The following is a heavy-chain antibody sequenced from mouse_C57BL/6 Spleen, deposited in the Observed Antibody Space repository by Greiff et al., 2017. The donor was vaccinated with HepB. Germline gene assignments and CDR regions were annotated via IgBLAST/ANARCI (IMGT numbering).Heavy chain of an antibody. Sequence: QVQLKQSGAELARPGASVKLSCKASGYTFTSYGISWVKQRTGQGLEWIGEIYPRSGNTYYNEKFKGKATLTADKSSSTPYMELRSLTSEDSAVYFCARGGTGTLYFDYWGQGTTLTVSS. CDR2: IYPRSGNT. V-gene: IGHV1-81*01. CDR1: GYTFTSYG. D-gene: IGHD4-1*01. J-gene: IGHJ2*01. CDR3: ARGGTGTLYFDY.